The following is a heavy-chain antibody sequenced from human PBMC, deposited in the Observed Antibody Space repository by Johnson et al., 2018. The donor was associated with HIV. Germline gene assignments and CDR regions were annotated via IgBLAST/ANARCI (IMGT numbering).Heavy chain of an antibody. Sequence: VQLVESGGGLVKPGGSLRLSCAASGFTFTNAWMTWVRQAPGKGLEWVGRIKSKSDGGTIDYAAPVKGRFSISRDDSEKSLYLQMNSLKTEDTAVYYCTTVTHSSGYYYDRAFDSWGQGTMVTVSS. V-gene: IGHV3-15*01. D-gene: IGHD3-22*01. J-gene: IGHJ3*02. CDR2: IKSKSDGGTI. CDR1: GFTFTNAW. CDR3: TTVTHSSGYYYDRAFDS.